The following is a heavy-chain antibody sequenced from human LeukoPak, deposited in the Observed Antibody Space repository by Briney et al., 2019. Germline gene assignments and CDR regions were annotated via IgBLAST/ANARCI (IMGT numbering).Heavy chain of an antibody. V-gene: IGHV3-30-3*01. Sequence: GGSLRLSCAASGFTFSSYAMHWVRQAPGKGLEWVAVISYDGSNKYYADSVKGRFTISRDNSKNTLYLQMNSLRAEDTAVYYCAREGLDGYHPPFDYWGQGTLVTVSS. D-gene: IGHD5-24*01. J-gene: IGHJ4*02. CDR2: ISYDGSNK. CDR3: AREGLDGYHPPFDY. CDR1: GFTFSSYA.